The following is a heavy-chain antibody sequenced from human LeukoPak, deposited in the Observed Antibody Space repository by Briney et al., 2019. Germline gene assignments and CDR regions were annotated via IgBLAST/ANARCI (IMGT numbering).Heavy chain of an antibody. CDR2: INHSGST. CDR1: GASLSGYY. V-gene: IGHV4-34*01. CDR3: ARDFVAVAGILSNFDY. J-gene: IGHJ4*02. Sequence: SETLSLTCTVSGASLSGYYWSWIRQPPGKGLEWIGEINHSGSTNYNPSLKSRVTISVDTSKNQFSLKLSSVTAADTAVYYCARDFVAVAGILSNFDYWGQGTLVTVSS. D-gene: IGHD6-19*01.